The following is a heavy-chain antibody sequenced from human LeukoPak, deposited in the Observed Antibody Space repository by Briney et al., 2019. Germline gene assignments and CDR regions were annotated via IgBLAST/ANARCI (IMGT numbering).Heavy chain of an antibody. Sequence: KPSETLSLTCTVSGGSVGSAGYYWSWIRQPPGGGLEWIGYIYYIRNTNYNPSLKSRVTMSLDPSKNQFSLKLNSVTAADTAVYYCARTQSQSGSYRYCFGYWGQGTLVTVSS. V-gene: IGHV4-61*08. J-gene: IGHJ4*02. CDR1: GGSVGSAGYY. CDR3: ARTQSQSGSYRYCFGY. D-gene: IGHD1-26*01. CDR2: IYYIRNT.